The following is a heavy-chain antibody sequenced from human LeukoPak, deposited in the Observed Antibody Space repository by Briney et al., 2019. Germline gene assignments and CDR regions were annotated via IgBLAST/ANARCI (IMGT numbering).Heavy chain of an antibody. D-gene: IGHD3-10*01. V-gene: IGHV4-4*01. Sequence: ETLSLTCTVSGGSLSSSTWWNWVRQPPGKGLEWIGQIYHSGTTNYNPSLKSRVSISVDESKNQFSLNLTSVTAADTAVYFCARHPNYYGSGWGQGIQVTVSS. CDR3: ARHPNYYGSG. CDR1: GGSLSSSTW. CDR2: IYHSGTT. J-gene: IGHJ4*02.